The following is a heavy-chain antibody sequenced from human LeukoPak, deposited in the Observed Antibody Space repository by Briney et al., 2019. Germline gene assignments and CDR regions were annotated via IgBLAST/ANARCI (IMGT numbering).Heavy chain of an antibody. D-gene: IGHD5-18*01. Sequence: ASVKVSCKVSGYTLTELSMHWVRQAPGKGLEWMGGFDPEDGETIYAQKFQGRVTMTEDTSTDTAYMELSSLRSEDTAVYYCARVGYSYGRYGVYYYYMDVWGKGTTVTISS. CDR2: FDPEDGET. CDR1: GYTLTELS. CDR3: ARVGYSYGRYGVYYYYMDV. J-gene: IGHJ6*03. V-gene: IGHV1-24*01.